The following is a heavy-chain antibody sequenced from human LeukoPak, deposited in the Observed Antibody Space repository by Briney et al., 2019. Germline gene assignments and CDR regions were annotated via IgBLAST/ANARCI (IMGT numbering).Heavy chain of an antibody. J-gene: IGHJ4*02. D-gene: IGHD6-13*01. CDR1: GFTFSSYA. V-gene: IGHV3-23*01. Sequence: PGGSLRLSCAASGFTFSSYAMTWVRQAPGKGLEWVSSISPSGSTTYYADSVKGRFTISRDNSKNTLYLQMNNLRAEDTAIYYCAKDRAPAAGEDYFDYWGQGTLVTVSS. CDR2: ISPSGSTT. CDR3: AKDRAPAAGEDYFDY.